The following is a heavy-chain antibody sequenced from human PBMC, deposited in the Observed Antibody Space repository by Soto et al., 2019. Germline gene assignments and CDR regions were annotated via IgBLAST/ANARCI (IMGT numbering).Heavy chain of an antibody. V-gene: IGHV1-8*01. CDR2: MNPNSGNT. Sequence: QVQLVQSGAEVKKPGASGKVSCKASGYTFTSYDIKWVRQATGQGIAGMGWMNPNSGNTGYAQKFQGRVTMTRNTSISTAYRELSSLRSEDTAVYDCASSLYGDTVDYWGQGTLVTVSS. CDR3: ASSLYGDTVDY. CDR1: GYTFTSYD. J-gene: IGHJ4*02. D-gene: IGHD4-17*01.